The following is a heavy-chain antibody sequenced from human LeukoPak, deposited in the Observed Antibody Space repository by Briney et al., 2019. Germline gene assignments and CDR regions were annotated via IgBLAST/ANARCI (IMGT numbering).Heavy chain of an antibody. D-gene: IGHD4-17*01. CDR3: ASYYGDYGALNY. J-gene: IGHJ4*02. CDR1: GGSISSSSYY. CDR2: IYYSGST. V-gene: IGHV4-39*07. Sequence: SETLSLTCTVSGGSISSSSYYWGWIRQPPGKGLEWIGSIYYSGSTYYNPSLKSRVTISVDTSKNQFSLKLSSVTAADTAVYYCASYYGDYGALNYWGQGTLVTVSS.